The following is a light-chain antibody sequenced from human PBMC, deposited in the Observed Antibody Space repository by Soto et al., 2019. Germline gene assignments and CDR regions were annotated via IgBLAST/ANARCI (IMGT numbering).Light chain of an antibody. J-gene: IGKJ5*01. CDR2: DAS. CDR1: QSVSNY. CDR3: QQYNNWPPIT. V-gene: IGKV3D-15*01. Sequence: VLTQSPGTLSLSPGERATLSCRTSQSVSNYLAWYQQKPGQAPRLLIYDASNRATGIPARFSGSGSGTEFTLTISSLQSEDFAVYYCQQYNNWPPITFGQGTRLEIK.